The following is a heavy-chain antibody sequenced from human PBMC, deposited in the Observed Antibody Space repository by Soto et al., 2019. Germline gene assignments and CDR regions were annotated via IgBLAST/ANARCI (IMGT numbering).Heavy chain of an antibody. V-gene: IGHV3-23*01. Sequence: EVQVLESGGGLVQPGGSLRLSCAASGFTFDSYTMTWFRQATGKGLEGVSSITGRGDSIYYSDSVKGRFTISRDNYMNTVYLQMNSLRVEDTATYYCAKEGYSCYEGGHFDSWGQGSLVTVSS. D-gene: IGHD5-12*01. CDR1: GFTFDSYT. CDR2: ITGRGDSI. J-gene: IGHJ5*01. CDR3: AKEGYSCYEGGHFDS.